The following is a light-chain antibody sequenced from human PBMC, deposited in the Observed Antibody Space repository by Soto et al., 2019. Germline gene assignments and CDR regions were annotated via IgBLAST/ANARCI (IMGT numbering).Light chain of an antibody. CDR1: RSVDSH. V-gene: IGKV3-11*01. CDR3: KQRANCPPHT. J-gene: IGKJ4*01. CDR2: EAS. Sequence: EVVLTQSPATLSLSPGETATLSCRASRSVDSHLARYQHKPGQAPRLLIFEASTRATGVPARFSGSGSATHFPLTIISLEHEDSVVYYCKQRANCPPHTFGGATTVAI.